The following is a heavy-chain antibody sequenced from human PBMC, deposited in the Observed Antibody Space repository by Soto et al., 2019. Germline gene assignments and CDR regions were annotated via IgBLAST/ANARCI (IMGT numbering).Heavy chain of an antibody. D-gene: IGHD2-21*01. CDR1: GYTCSTYW. CDR2: IYPGDSDT. CDR3: ATVGVKYIPTGYDY. Sequence: GEYLKISCKGSGYTCSTYWIAWVRQMPGKGLEWMGIIYPGDSDTKYSPAFQGQVTISADKSISTAYLQWSSLKASDTAMYYCATVGVKYIPTGYDYWGQGTLVTVSS. V-gene: IGHV5-51*01. J-gene: IGHJ4*02.